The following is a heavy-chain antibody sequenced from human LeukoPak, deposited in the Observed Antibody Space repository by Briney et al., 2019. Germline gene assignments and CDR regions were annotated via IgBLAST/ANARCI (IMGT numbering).Heavy chain of an antibody. V-gene: IGHV3-30-3*01. J-gene: IGHJ6*02. CDR2: IAFDGSNA. CDR3: SRGRYGDYSRSGYYYGMDV. D-gene: IGHD4-17*01. Sequence: GGSLRLSCVASGFTFSSDAMHWVRQAPGKWLEWVAVIAFDGSNALYADSVKGRFTISRDISKSTLYLEMNSLKAEDSAIYYCSRGRYGDYSRSGYYYGMDVWGQGTTVTVSS. CDR1: GFTFSSDA.